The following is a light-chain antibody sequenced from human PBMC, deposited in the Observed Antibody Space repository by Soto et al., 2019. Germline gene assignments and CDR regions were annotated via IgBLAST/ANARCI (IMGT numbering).Light chain of an antibody. CDR2: DVS. J-gene: IGLJ1*01. V-gene: IGLV2-14*03. CDR1: SADVGRFNY. CDR3: SSFTWTTPIYV. Sequence: QSVLTQPASVSGSPGQSITIPCTGSSADVGRFNYVSWHQHHPGKAPKLIIYDVSHRPSGVSSRFSGSKSGNTASLTISGLQAEDVSDYYCSSFTWTTPIYVFGSGTMVTVL.